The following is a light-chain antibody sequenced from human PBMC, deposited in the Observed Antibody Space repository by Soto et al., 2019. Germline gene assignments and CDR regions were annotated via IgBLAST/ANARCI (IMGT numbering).Light chain of an antibody. CDR2: DAS. Sequence: EIVLTQSPGTLSLSPGERATLSCRASQSVSSSYLAWYQQKPGQAPRLLTYDASSRAPGIPDRFSGSGSGTDFTLTISRLEPEDFAVYYFQQYGSSPITFGPGTKLDIK. CDR3: QQYGSSPIT. CDR1: QSVSSSY. V-gene: IGKV3-20*01. J-gene: IGKJ3*01.